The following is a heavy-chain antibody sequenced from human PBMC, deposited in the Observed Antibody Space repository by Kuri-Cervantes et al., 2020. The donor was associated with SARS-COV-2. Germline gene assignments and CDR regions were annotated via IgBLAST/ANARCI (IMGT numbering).Heavy chain of an antibody. CDR2: IYYSGST. J-gene: IGHJ4*02. CDR1: GGSISSSSYY. Sequence: GSLRLSCTVSGGSISSSSYYWGWIRQPPGKGLEWIGSIYYSGSTYYNPSLKSRVTISVDTSKNQFSLKLSSVTAADTAVYYCARRSTSITVFGVVNINPFDYWGQGTLVTVSS. D-gene: IGHD3-3*01. V-gene: IGHV4-39*01. CDR3: ARRSTSITVFGVVNINPFDY.